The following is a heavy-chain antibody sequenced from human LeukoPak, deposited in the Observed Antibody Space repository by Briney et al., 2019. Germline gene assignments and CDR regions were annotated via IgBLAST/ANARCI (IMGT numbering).Heavy chain of an antibody. J-gene: IGHJ5*02. D-gene: IGHD2-15*01. V-gene: IGHV3-9*01. CDR3: VRGGASTWS. Sequence: GGSLRLSCAASGFTFDDYAVHWVRQAPGKGLEWVSGISWNSGSIGYADSVKGRFTISRDDAKSTLYLQMNSLRAEETAVYYCVRGGASTWSWGQGTLVTVSS. CDR1: GFTFDDYA. CDR2: ISWNSGSI.